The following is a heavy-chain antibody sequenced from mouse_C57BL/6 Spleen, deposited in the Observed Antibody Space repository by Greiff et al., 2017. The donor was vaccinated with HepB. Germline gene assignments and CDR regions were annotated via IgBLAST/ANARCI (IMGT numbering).Heavy chain of an antibody. CDR2: IYPGDGDT. CDR3: ARDGYFDV. J-gene: IGHJ1*03. V-gene: IGHV1-82*01. CDR1: GYAFSSSW. Sequence: VQLQQSGPELVKPGASVKISCKASGYAFSSSWMNWVKQRPGKGLEWIGRIYPGDGDTNYNGKFKGKATLTADKSSSTAYVQLSSLTSEDSAVYFCARDGYFDVWGTGTTVTVSS.